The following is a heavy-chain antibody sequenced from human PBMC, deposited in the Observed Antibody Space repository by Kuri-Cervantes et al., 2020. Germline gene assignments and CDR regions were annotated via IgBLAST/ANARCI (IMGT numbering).Heavy chain of an antibody. CDR1: GFTFSSYA. J-gene: IGHJ4*02. V-gene: IGHV3-30*07. Sequence: GESLKISCAASGFTFSSYAMHWVRQAPGKGLEWVAVISYDGSNKYYADPVKGRFSISRDNSKNTLYLQINNLRDEDTAIYFCARDAYATGTYPSLDYWGQGTLVTVSS. CDR3: ARDAYATGTYPSLDY. CDR2: ISYDGSNK. D-gene: IGHD1-26*01.